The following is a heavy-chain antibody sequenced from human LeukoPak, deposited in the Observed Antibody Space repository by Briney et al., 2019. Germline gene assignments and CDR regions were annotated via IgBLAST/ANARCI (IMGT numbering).Heavy chain of an antibody. D-gene: IGHD2-15*01. J-gene: IGHJ4*02. CDR2: IYHSGST. CDR1: GGSISSGGYY. V-gene: IGHV4-30-2*01. Sequence: SENLSLTCTVSGGSISSGGYYWSWIRQPPGKGLEWIGYIYHSGSTYYNPSLKSRVTISVDRSKNQFSLKLSSVTAADTAVYYCARVCSGGSCLDWGQGTLVTVSS. CDR3: ARVCSGGSCLD.